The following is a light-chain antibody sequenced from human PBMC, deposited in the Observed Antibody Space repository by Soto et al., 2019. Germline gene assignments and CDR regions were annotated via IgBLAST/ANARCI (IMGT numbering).Light chain of an antibody. V-gene: IGLV1-40*01. J-gene: IGLJ1*01. CDR1: SSNLGAGYD. Sequence: QSVLTQPPSVSGAPGQRVTISCSGSSSNLGAGYDVQWYQQFPGTAPKLLIYANSARPSGVPDRFSGSKSGTSASLAITGLQAEDEDDYYCQSYDSSLIVSKVFGHGTKLTV. CDR2: ANS. CDR3: QSYDSSLIVSKV.